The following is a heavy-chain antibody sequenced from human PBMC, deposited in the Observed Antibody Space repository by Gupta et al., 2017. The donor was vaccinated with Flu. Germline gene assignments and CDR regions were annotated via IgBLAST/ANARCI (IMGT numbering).Heavy chain of an antibody. Sequence: SRNNWAWVRKSQGKGLEWIASIFDSGSTYYNQYLKSRVGISLDTAKNQFSMKLGSMTATDTAVYVCARHTKEVRSNWYVDLWGRGARVTVSA. D-gene: IGHD2-2*01. CDR1: SRNN. CDR3: ARHTKEVRSNWYVDL. V-gene: IGHV4-39*01. CDR2: IFDSGST. J-gene: IGHJ2*01.